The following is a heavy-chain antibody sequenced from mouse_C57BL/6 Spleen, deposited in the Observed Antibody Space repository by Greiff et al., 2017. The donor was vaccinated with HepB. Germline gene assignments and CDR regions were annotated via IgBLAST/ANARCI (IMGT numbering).Heavy chain of an antibody. V-gene: IGHV1-22*01. CDR2: INPNNGGT. CDR1: GYTFTDYN. D-gene: IGHD2-4*01. Sequence: EVQLQQSGPELVKPGASVKMSCKASGYTFTDYNMHWVKQSHGKSLEWIGYINPNNGGTSYNQKFKGKATLTVNKSSSTAYMELRSLTSEDSAVYYCAGDYDEAWFAYWGQGTLVTVSA. CDR3: AGDYDEAWFAY. J-gene: IGHJ3*01.